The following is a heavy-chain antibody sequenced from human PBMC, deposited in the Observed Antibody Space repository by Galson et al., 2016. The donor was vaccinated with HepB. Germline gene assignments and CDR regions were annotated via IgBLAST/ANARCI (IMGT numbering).Heavy chain of an antibody. Sequence: SLRLSCAASGFIFTSYAMHWVRQAPGKGLEWVAVIWYDGSYEFYGDSVKGRFTISRDNSKNTLYLQMNSLRAEDTAVYYCARVSREYNYFSYFDYWGQGNLVTVSS. CDR1: GFIFTSYA. CDR2: IWYDGSYE. V-gene: IGHV3-33*01. D-gene: IGHD2/OR15-2a*01. CDR3: ARVSREYNYFSYFDY. J-gene: IGHJ4*02.